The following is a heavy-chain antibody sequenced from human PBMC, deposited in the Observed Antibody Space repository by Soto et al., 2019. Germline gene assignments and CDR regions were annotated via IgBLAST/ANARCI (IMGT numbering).Heavy chain of an antibody. D-gene: IGHD5-12*01. V-gene: IGHV1-69*13. CDR3: ARDKGYSGYRFDY. Sequence: SVKVSCKASGGTFSSYAISWVRQAPGQGLEWMGGIIPIFGTANYAQKFQGRVTITADESTSTAYMELSSLRSEDTAVYYCARDKGYSGYRFDYWGQGTLVTVSS. CDR1: GGTFSSYA. J-gene: IGHJ4*02. CDR2: IIPIFGTA.